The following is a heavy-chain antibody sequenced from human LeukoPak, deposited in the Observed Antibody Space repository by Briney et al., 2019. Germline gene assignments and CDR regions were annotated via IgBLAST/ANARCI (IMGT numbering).Heavy chain of an antibody. J-gene: IGHJ5*02. V-gene: IGHV4-34*01. Sequence: SSETLSLTCAVYSGSFSGYYWSWIRQPPGKGLEWIGEINHSGSTNYNPSLKSRVTISVDTSKNQFSLKLSSVTAADMAVYYCARGRRRYCSGGSCYGGWFDPWGQGTLVTVSS. CDR3: ARGRRRYCSGGSCYGGWFDP. D-gene: IGHD2-15*01. CDR1: SGSFSGYY. CDR2: INHSGST.